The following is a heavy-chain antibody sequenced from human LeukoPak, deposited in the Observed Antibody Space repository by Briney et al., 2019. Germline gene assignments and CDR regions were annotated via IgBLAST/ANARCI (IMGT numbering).Heavy chain of an antibody. CDR2: IFNSGSS. D-gene: IGHD3-16*01. CDR1: GGSASSESYH. CDR3: ARGVGGVREGFDI. V-gene: IGHV4-61*01. Sequence: SETLSLTCTVSGGSASSESYHWSWIRQPPGKGLEWIAYIFNSGSSNYNPSLKSRVTISVDTSKNQFSLKLNSVTAADTAQYHCARGVGGVREGFDIWGQGTMVTVFS. J-gene: IGHJ3*02.